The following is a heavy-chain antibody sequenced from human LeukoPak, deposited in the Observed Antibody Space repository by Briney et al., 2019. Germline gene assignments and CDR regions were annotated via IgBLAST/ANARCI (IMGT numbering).Heavy chain of an antibody. CDR1: GGSISSGGYY. V-gene: IGHV4-30-2*01. CDR2: IYHSGST. J-gene: IGHJ4*02. D-gene: IGHD6-19*01. Sequence: SETLSLTCTVSGGSISSGGYYWSWIRQPPGKGLEWIGYIYHSGSTYYNPSLKSRVTISVDRSKNQFSLKLSSVTAADTAVYYCARSIAVAGTHDYWAREPWSPSPQ. CDR3: ARSIAVAGTHDY.